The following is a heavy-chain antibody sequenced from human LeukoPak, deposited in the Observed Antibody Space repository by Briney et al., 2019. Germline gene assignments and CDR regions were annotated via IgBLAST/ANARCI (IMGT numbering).Heavy chain of an antibody. V-gene: IGHV4-38-2*02. CDR3: AELGITMIGGV. CDR2: VYHSGKT. J-gene: IGHJ6*04. CDR1: GDSLRNGYY. D-gene: IGHD3-10*02. Sequence: SSETLSLTCSVSGDSLRNGYYWGFIRQPPGKGLEWIASVYHSGKTYCNPSLKSRVTISVDTSKNQFSLKLSSVTAADTAVYYCAELGITMIGGVWGKGTTVTISS.